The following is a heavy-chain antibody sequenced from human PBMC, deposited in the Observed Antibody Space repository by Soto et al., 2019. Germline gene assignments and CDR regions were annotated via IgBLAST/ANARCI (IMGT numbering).Heavy chain of an antibody. V-gene: IGHV5-51*01. CDR2: IYPGDSDT. CDR1: VYSVTTYW. CDR3: ARRVYGYIYAD. J-gene: IGHJ4*02. Sequence: GESLKISCKASVYSVTTYWIGWVRQMPGKCLEWMGIIYPGDSDTXXSPSFQGXXTISAYKSISTXYLQWXNLKASDTAMYYCARRVYGYIYADCGQGTLVTVS. D-gene: IGHD5-18*01.